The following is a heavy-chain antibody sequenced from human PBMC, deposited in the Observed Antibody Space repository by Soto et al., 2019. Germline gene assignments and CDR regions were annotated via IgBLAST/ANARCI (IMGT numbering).Heavy chain of an antibody. Sequence: SVQVSCKASGYTFTSYYMLWVRQAPGQGLEWMGIINPSGGSTSYAQKFQGRVTMTRDTSTSTVYMELSSLRSEDTAVYYCARGEFIEYSYGPGSGYWGQGTLVTVSS. V-gene: IGHV1-46*01. CDR1: GYTFTSYY. J-gene: IGHJ4*02. CDR3: ARGEFIEYSYGPGSGY. CDR2: INPSGGST. D-gene: IGHD5-18*01.